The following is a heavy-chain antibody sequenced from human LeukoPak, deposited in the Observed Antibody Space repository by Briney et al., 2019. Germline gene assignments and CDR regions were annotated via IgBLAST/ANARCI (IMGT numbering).Heavy chain of an antibody. V-gene: IGHV3-23*01. J-gene: IGHJ4*02. CDR3: AKGYYDILTGYWGHFDY. CDR2: ISGSGGST. CDR1: GFTFSSYA. Sequence: PGGSLRLSGAASGFTFSSYAMSWVRQAPGKGLEWVSAISGSGGSTYYADSVKGRFTISRDNSKNTLYLQMNSLRAEDTAVYYCAKGYYDILTGYWGHFDYWGQGTLATVSS. D-gene: IGHD3-9*01.